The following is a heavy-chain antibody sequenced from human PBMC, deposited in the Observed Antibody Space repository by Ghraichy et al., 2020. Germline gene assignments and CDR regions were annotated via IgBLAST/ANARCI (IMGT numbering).Heavy chain of an antibody. CDR3: ARANRRHYYDSSDNYFDY. D-gene: IGHD3-22*01. CDR2: ISSSSSYI. V-gene: IGHV3-21*01. CDR1: GFTFSSYS. J-gene: IGHJ4*02. Sequence: GGSLRLSCAASGFTFSSYSMNWVRQAPGKGLEWVSSISSSSSYIYYADSVKGRFTISRDNAKNSLYLQMNSLRAEDTAVYYCARANRRHYYDSSDNYFDYWDQGTLVTVSS.